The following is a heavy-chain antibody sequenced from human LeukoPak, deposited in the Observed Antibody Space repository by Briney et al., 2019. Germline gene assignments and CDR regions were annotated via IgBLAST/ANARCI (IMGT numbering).Heavy chain of an antibody. Sequence: GGSLRLSCAASGFTFSSYSMNWVRQAPGKGLEWVSSISSSTRYIYYADSVKGRFTISRDNAKNSLYLQMNSLRAEDTAVYYCASGGRFLEWFDYWGQGNMVTVSS. D-gene: IGHD3-3*01. V-gene: IGHV3-21*01. J-gene: IGHJ5*01. CDR1: GFTFSSYS. CDR2: ISSSTRYI. CDR3: ASGGRFLEWFDY.